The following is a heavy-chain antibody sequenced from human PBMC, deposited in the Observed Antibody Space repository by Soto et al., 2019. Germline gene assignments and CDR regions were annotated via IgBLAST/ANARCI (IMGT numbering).Heavy chain of an antibody. J-gene: IGHJ5*02. CDR1: GGTFSSYT. Sequence: SVKVSCKASGGTFSSYTLSWVRQAPGQGLEWMGRIIPILGIANYAQKFQGRVTITADKSTSTAYMELSSLRSEDTAVYYCARGRLCSGGSCSKDYNWFDPWGQGTLVTVSS. V-gene: IGHV1-69*02. D-gene: IGHD2-15*01. CDR3: ARGRLCSGGSCSKDYNWFDP. CDR2: IIPILGIA.